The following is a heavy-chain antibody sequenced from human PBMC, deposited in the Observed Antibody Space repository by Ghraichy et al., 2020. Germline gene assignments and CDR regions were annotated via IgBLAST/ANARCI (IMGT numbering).Heavy chain of an antibody. CDR2: ISSSSSNI. CDR3: ARMGYDTSGYYYVPTFDI. CDR1: GFTFSTYS. D-gene: IGHD3-22*01. V-gene: IGHV3-48*02. J-gene: IGHJ3*02. Sequence: GGSLRLSCAASGFTFSTYSMNWVRQAPGKGLEWVSHISSSSSNIYYADSVKGRFTISRDNARNSLYLQMISLRDEDTAVYFCARMGYDTSGYYYVPTFDIGDQGRSFTVSS.